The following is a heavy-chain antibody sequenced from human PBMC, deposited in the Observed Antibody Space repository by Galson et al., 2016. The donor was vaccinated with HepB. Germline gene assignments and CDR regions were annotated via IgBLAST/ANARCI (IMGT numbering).Heavy chain of an antibody. J-gene: IGHJ6*02. V-gene: IGHV6-1*01. CDR1: GDSVSSNSAA. Sequence: CAIPGDSVSSNSAAWNWIRKSPSRGLEWLGRTYYRSRWYYDSAVSVKSRITVNPDTSKNHFSLQLSSVTPGDTAIYYCARQENGMDVWGQGTTVTVSS. CDR3: ARQENGMDV. CDR2: TYYRSRWYY.